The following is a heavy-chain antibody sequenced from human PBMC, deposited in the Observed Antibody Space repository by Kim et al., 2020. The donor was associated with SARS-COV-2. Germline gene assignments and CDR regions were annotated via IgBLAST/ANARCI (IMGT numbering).Heavy chain of an antibody. CDR1: GGSISSSSYY. CDR2: TNYSGTT. Sequence: SETLSLTCTVSGGSISSSSYYWGWIRQPPGKGLEWIGGTNYSGTTNYNPPLKGRATLPEDRSRNKFSLKLSPVTAETTAGYYCADNFWVRGVPGWSDPWG. V-gene: IGHV4-39*01. D-gene: IGHD3-10*01. J-gene: IGHJ5*02. CDR3: ADNFWVRGVPGWSDP.